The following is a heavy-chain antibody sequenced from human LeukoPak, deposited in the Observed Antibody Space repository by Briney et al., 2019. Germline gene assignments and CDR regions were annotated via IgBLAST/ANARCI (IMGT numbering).Heavy chain of an antibody. J-gene: IGHJ3*02. V-gene: IGHV1-58*01. Sequence: SVNVSCKASVFTFSRTGLKWVRQARGQRPEWIGWIVVGSGNTTYAQKFQERLTITRDMPTSTAYMELSSLRSDDTAVYYCAAATKGAFDIWGQGTMVTVSS. CDR1: VFTFSRTG. CDR3: AAATKGAFDI. CDR2: IVVGSGNT. D-gene: IGHD5-24*01.